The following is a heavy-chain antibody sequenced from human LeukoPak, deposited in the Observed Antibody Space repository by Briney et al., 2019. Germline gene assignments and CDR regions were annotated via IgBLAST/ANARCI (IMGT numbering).Heavy chain of an antibody. Sequence: SETLSLTCTVSGGSISSGGYYWNCIRQPPGKGLEWIGYIYHSGSTYYNPSLKSRVTISVDRSKNQFSLKLSSVTAADTAVYYCAREFSNTEGFDIWGQGTMVTVSS. V-gene: IGHV4-30-2*01. CDR1: GGSISSGGYY. J-gene: IGHJ3*02. D-gene: IGHD4-11*01. CDR3: AREFSNTEGFDI. CDR2: IYHSGST.